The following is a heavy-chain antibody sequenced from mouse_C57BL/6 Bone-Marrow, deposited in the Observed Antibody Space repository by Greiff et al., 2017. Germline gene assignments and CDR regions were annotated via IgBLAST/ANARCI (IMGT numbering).Heavy chain of an antibody. Sequence: VQLKQSGAELVRPGASVKLSCTASGFNITDDYMHWVKQRPEQGLEWIGWIDPENGDTEYASKFQGKATITADTSSNTAYLQLSSLTSEDTAVYYCTTYLYGSSFDYWGQGTTLTVSS. D-gene: IGHD1-1*01. J-gene: IGHJ2*01. CDR1: GFNITDDY. CDR2: IDPENGDT. CDR3: TTYLYGSSFDY. V-gene: IGHV14-4*01.